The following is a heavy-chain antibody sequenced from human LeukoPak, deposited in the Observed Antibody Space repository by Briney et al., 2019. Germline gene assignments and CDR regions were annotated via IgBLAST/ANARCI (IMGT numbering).Heavy chain of an antibody. V-gene: IGHV4-30-2*01. J-gene: IGHJ5*02. CDR1: GGSISSGGYY. CDR2: IYHSGST. CDR3: ARGLSSGYES. D-gene: IGHD5-12*01. Sequence: SQTLSLTCTVSGGSISSGGYYWSWIRQPPGKGLEWIGYIYHSGSTYYNPSLKSRVTISVDRSKNQFSLKLSSVTAADTAVYYCARGLSSGYESWGQGTLVTVSS.